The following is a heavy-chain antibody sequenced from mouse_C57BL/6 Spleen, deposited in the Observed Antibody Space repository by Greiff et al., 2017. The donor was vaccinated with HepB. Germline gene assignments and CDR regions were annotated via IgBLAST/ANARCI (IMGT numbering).Heavy chain of an antibody. D-gene: IGHD2-5*01. Sequence: QVQLQQSGAELARPGASVKLSCKASGYTFTSYGISWVKQRTGQGLEWIGEIYPRSGNTYYNEKFKGKATLTADKSSRTAYMELRSLTSEDSAVYFCARKGYSNGGYFDYWGQGTTLTVSS. CDR1: GYTFTSYG. J-gene: IGHJ2*01. V-gene: IGHV1-81*01. CDR2: IYPRSGNT. CDR3: ARKGYSNGGYFDY.